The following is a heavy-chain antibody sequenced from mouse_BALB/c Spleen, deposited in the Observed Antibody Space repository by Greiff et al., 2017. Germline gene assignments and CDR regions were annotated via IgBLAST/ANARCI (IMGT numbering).Heavy chain of an antibody. Sequence: QVQLKQSGAELMKPGASVKISCKATGYTFSSYWIEWVKQRPGHGLEWIGEILPGSGSTNYNEKFKGKATFTADTSSNTAYMQLSSLTSEDSAVYYCARDDGYSAWFAYWGQGTLVTVSA. CDR1: GYTFSSYW. J-gene: IGHJ3*01. V-gene: IGHV1-9*01. CDR2: ILPGSGST. D-gene: IGHD2-3*01. CDR3: ARDDGYSAWFAY.